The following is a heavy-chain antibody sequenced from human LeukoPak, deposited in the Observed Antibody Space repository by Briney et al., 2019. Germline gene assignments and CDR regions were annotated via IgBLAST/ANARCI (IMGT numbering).Heavy chain of an antibody. Sequence: SETLSLTCTVSGGSISSSSYYWGWIRQPPGKGLEWIGSIYYSGSTYYNPSLKSRVTISVDTSKNQFSLKLSSVTAAHTAVYYCARLPYCSGGSCYAYYFDYWGQGTLVTVSS. CDR3: ARLPYCSGGSCYAYYFDY. J-gene: IGHJ4*02. V-gene: IGHV4-39*01. CDR1: GGSISSSSYY. CDR2: IYYSGST. D-gene: IGHD2-15*01.